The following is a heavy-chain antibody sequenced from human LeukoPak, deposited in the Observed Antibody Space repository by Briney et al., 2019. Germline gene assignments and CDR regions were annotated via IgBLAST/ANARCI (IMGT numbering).Heavy chain of an antibody. D-gene: IGHD2-2*01. CDR2: IIPIFGTA. V-gene: IGHV1-69*05. CDR1: GGTFSSYA. CDR3: ASGYFYCSSTSCYAGRGYFQH. J-gene: IGHJ1*01. Sequence: ASVKVSCKASGGTFSSYAISWVRQAPGQGLEWVGGIIPIFGTANYAQKFQGRVTITTDESTSTAYMELSSLRSEDTAVYYCASGYFYCSSTSCYAGRGYFQHRGQGTLVTVSS.